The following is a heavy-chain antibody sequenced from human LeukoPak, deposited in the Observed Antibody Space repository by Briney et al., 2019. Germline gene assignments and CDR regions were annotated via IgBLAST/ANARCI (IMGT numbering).Heavy chain of an antibody. CDR2: ISVSGAPI. D-gene: IGHD1-14*01. CDR3: AKDPNIN. CDR1: GFPFINSE. V-gene: IGHV3-48*03. Sequence: GGSLRLSCAASGFPFINSEMNWVRQPPGKGLEWVSYISVSGAPIYYADSVRGRFTISRDNAKNSLCLQMNSLTVEDTAIYYCAKDPNINWGQGTLVTVSS. J-gene: IGHJ4*02.